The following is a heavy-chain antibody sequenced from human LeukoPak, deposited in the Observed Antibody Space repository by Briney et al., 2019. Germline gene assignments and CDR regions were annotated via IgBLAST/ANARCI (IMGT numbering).Heavy chain of an antibody. CDR2: IYSGGST. Sequence: GGSLRLSCAASGFTVSSNYMSWVRQAPGKGLEWVSVIYSGGSTYYADSVKGRFTISRGNAKNSLYLQMNSLRAEDTAVYYCARVQHYDFWSGYSSYWYFDLWGRGTLVTVSS. V-gene: IGHV3-53*01. D-gene: IGHD3-3*01. J-gene: IGHJ2*01. CDR1: GFTVSSNY. CDR3: ARVQHYDFWSGYSSYWYFDL.